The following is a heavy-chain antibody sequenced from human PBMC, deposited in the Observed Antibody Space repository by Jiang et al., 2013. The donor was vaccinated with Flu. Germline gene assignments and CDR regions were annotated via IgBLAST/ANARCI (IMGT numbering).Heavy chain of an antibody. CDR3: ARDSLSRPVDYFDYWGYFDY. Sequence: LLKPSETLSLTCTVSGYSISSGYYWGWIRQPPGKGLEWIGSIYHSGSTFYNPSLKSRVTISVDTAKNQFSLKLSSVTAADTAVYYCARDSLSRPVDYFDYWGYFDYWGQGTLVTVSS. CDR2: IYHSGST. D-gene: IGHD4-17*01. J-gene: IGHJ4*02. V-gene: IGHV4-38-2*02. CDR1: GYSISSGYY.